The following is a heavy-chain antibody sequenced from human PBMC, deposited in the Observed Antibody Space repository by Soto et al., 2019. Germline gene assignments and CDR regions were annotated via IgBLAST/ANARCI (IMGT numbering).Heavy chain of an antibody. J-gene: IGHJ6*02. CDR3: ARWGSCSSTSCHDEYYYYGMDV. CDR2: ISSSSSTI. V-gene: IGHV3-48*01. CDR1: GFTFSSYS. D-gene: IGHD2-2*01. Sequence: EVQLVESGGGLVQPGGSLRLSCAASGFTFSSYSMNWVRQAPGKGLEWVSYISSSSSTIYYADSVKGRFTISRDNAKNSLYLQMYSLRAEDTAVYYCARWGSCSSTSCHDEYYYYGMDVWGQGTTVTVSS.